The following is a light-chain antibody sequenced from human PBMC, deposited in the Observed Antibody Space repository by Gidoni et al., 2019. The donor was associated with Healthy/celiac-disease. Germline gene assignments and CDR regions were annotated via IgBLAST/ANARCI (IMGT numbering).Light chain of an antibody. CDR2: GAS. V-gene: IGKV3-20*01. CDR3: QQYGRSIT. J-gene: IGKJ5*01. Sequence: EIVFTLPPATLSLSPGERATLSCRASQSVSSSYLACYQQKPGQAPRLLIYGASSRAAGIPDRFSGGGSGTDFTLTISRLEPEDFAVYYCQQYGRSITFGQGTRLEIK. CDR1: QSVSSSY.